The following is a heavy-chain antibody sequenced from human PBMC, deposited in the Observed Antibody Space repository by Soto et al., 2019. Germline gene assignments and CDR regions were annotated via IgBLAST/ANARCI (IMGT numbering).Heavy chain of an antibody. V-gene: IGHV4-4*02. J-gene: IGHJ4*02. CDR1: GGSISSSNW. CDR3: ARTYYYDSSGLTD. Sequence: SETLSLTCAVSGGSISSSNWWSWVRQPPGKGLEWIGEIYHSGSTNYNPSLKSRVTISVDKSKNQFSLKLSSVTAADTAVYYCARTYYYDSSGLTDWGQGTLVTVSS. D-gene: IGHD3-22*01. CDR2: IYHSGST.